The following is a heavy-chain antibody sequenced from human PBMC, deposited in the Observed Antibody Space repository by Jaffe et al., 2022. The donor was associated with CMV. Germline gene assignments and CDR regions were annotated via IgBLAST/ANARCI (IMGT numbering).Heavy chain of an antibody. V-gene: IGHV3-9*01. J-gene: IGHJ6*02. CDR1: GLTFEDYA. CDR2: IDWNSGGV. D-gene: IGHD1-1*01. Sequence: EVQLVESGGGLVQPGRSLRLSCAASGLTFEDYAMHWVRQAPGRGLEWVSGIDWNSGGVAYADSVKGRVIISRDNARKSVYLQMNSVRAEDTALYYCAKQLQGSTIGYYFGMDVWGQGATVIVSS. CDR3: AKQLQGSTIGYYFGMDV.